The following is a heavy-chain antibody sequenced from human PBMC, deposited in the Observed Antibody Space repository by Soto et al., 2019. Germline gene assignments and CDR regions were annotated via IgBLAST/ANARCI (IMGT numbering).Heavy chain of an antibody. CDR2: IIPIFGTA. J-gene: IGHJ5*02. V-gene: IGHV1-69*01. CDR3: ARGDYVWGSYRPGNWFDP. CDR1: GGTFSSYA. D-gene: IGHD3-16*02. Sequence: QVQLVQSGAEVQKPGSSVKVSCKASGGTFSSYAISWVRQAPGQGLEWMGGIIPIFGTANYAQKFQGRVTITADESTSTAYMELSSLRSEDTAVYYCARGDYVWGSYRPGNWFDPWGQGTLVTVSS.